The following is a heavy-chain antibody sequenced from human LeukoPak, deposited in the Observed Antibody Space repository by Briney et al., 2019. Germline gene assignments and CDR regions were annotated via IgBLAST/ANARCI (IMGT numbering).Heavy chain of an antibody. CDR3: ARDLAWGAY. D-gene: IGHD4/OR15-4a*01. CDR2: ITSSSSSI. V-gene: IGHV3-21*01. J-gene: IGHJ4*02. CDR1: GGSISSYY. Sequence: ETLSLTCTVSGGSISSYYWSWVRQAPGKGLEWVSSITSSSSSIYSADSVKGRLTISRDNAKNSLYLEMNSLRDEDTAVYYCARDLAWGAYWGQGTLVTVSS.